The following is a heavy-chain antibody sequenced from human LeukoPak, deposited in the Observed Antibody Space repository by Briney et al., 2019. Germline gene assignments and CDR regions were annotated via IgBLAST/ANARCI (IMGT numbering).Heavy chain of an antibody. V-gene: IGHV1-2*02. CDR3: AREASPYYYDSSGYHY. D-gene: IGHD3-22*01. Sequence: ASVKVSCKASGYTFSGFYIHWVRQAPGQGLEWMGWINPNSGVTNYAQKLQGRVTITRDTSIDTAYMQLSRLRSDDTAVYYCAREASPYYYDSSGYHYWGQGTLVTVSS. J-gene: IGHJ4*02. CDR2: INPNSGVT. CDR1: GYTFSGFY.